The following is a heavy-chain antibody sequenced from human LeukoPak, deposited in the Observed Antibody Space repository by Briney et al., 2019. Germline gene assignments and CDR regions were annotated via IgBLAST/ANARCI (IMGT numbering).Heavy chain of an antibody. CDR2: ISDGSGYI. CDR1: GFTISTYN. Sequence: GGSLRLSCAASGFTISTYNMNWVRQAPGKGLEWVSSISDGSGYIYNADSVKGRFTISRDNSKNTLYLQMNSLRAEDTAVYYCAKEKLGRSHFDYWGQGTLVTVSS. D-gene: IGHD1-26*01. V-gene: IGHV3-21*04. J-gene: IGHJ4*02. CDR3: AKEKLGRSHFDY.